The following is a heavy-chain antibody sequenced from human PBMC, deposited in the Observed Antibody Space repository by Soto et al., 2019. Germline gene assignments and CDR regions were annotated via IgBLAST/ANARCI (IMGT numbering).Heavy chain of an antibody. CDR2: IYHSGST. CDR3: ARGLVVVITTYRGNWFDP. V-gene: IGHV4-4*02. Sequence: SETLSLTCAVSGGSISSSNWWIWVRQPPGKGLEWIGEIYHSGSTNYNPSLKSRVTISVDKSKNQFSLKLSSVTAADTAVYYCARGLVVVITTYRGNWFDPWGQGTLVTVSS. D-gene: IGHD3-22*01. CDR1: GGSISSSNW. J-gene: IGHJ5*02.